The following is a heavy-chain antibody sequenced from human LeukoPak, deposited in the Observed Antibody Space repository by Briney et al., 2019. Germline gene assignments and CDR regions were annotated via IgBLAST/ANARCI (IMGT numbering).Heavy chain of an antibody. CDR3: ARDQETTAYYYYGTDV. CDR2: ISSSGSTI. J-gene: IGHJ6*02. V-gene: IGHV3-48*03. CDR1: GFTFSSYE. Sequence: GGSLRLSCAASGFTFSSYEMNWVRQAPGKGLEWVSYISSSGSTIYYADSVKGRFTISRDNAKNSLYLQMNSLRAEDTAVYYCARDQETTAYYYYGTDVWGQGTTVTVSS. D-gene: IGHD1-1*01.